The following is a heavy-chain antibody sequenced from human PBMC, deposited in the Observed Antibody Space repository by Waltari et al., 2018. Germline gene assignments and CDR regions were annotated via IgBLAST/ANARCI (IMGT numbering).Heavy chain of an antibody. V-gene: IGHV4-61*02. CDR1: GGSLSSGSYY. CDR2: INTSGST. CDR3: ARSMAYYFDY. D-gene: IGHD2-8*01. J-gene: IGHJ4*02. Sequence: QVQLQESGPGLVKPSQTLSLTCTVSGGSLSSGSYYWRWIRQPAGKGLACIGRINTSGSTNYNPSLKRRVTISVDTSKNQFSLKLSSVTAADTAVYYCARSMAYYFDYWGQGTLVTVSS.